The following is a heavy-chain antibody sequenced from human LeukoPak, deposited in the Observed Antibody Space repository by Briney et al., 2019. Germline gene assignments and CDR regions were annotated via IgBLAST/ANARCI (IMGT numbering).Heavy chain of an antibody. Sequence: SETLSLTCAVYGGSFSGYYWSWIRQPPGEGLEWIGEIYHSGSTNYNPSLKSRVTISVETSKNQFSLKLTSVTAADTAVYYCARGRNYYYDSSGYYYWFDPWGQGTLVTVSS. D-gene: IGHD3-22*01. CDR2: IYHSGST. CDR1: GGSFSGYY. V-gene: IGHV4-34*01. J-gene: IGHJ5*02. CDR3: ARGRNYYYDSSGYYYWFDP.